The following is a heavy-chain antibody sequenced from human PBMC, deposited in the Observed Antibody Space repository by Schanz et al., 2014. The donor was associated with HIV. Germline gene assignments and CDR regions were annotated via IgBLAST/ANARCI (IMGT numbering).Heavy chain of an antibody. CDR2: ISWNSGSI. V-gene: IGHV3-23*01. J-gene: IGHJ4*02. CDR1: GFTFSSYA. Sequence: EVQLLESGGGLVQPGGSLRLSCAASGFTFSSYAMSWVRQAPGKGLEWVSVISWNSGSINYADSVKGRFTISRDNSRDTLYLQMNSLRAEDTAVYYCAKSSRIYMAIVVEWGQGTLVTVSS. CDR3: AKSSRIYMAIVVE. D-gene: IGHD2-15*01.